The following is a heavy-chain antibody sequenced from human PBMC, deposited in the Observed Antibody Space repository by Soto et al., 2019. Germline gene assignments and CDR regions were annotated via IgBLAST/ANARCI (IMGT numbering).Heavy chain of an antibody. V-gene: IGHV4-31*03. CDR2: IFYSGST. CDR3: ARVGAAIGEWFDP. CDR1: GGSISSGGYS. D-gene: IGHD6-25*01. Sequence: SETLSLTCTVSGGSISSGGYSWSWIRQHPGKGLEWIGYIFYSGSTYYNPSLKSRVTISVDTSKNQFSLKLSSVTAADTAAYYWARVGAAIGEWFDPRGQATLVTVCS. J-gene: IGHJ5*02.